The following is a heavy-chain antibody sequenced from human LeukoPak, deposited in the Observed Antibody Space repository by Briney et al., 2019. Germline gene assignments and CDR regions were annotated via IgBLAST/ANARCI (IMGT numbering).Heavy chain of an antibody. CDR2: IIPIFGTA. Sequence: ASVKVSRTASGGTFSSYATSWVRQAPGQGLEWMGGIIPIFGTANYAQKFQGRVTITADKSTSTAYMELGSLRSEDTAVYYCALEMATIKAFDIWGQGTMVTVSS. V-gene: IGHV1-69*06. CDR1: GGTFSSYA. J-gene: IGHJ3*02. CDR3: ALEMATIKAFDI. D-gene: IGHD5-24*01.